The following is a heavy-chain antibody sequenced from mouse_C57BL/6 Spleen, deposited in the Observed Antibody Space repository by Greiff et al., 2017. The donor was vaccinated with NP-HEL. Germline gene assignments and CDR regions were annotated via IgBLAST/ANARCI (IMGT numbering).Heavy chain of an antibody. Sequence: VQLQQSGAELARPGASVKMSCKASGYTFTSYTMHWVKQRPGQGLEWIGYINPSSGYTKYNQKFKDKATLTEDKSSSTAYMQLSSLTSEDSAVYYCAINLYAEGYWYFDVWGTGTTVTVSS. CDR2: INPSSGYT. D-gene: IGHD6-5*01. V-gene: IGHV1-4*01. J-gene: IGHJ1*03. CDR1: GYTFTSYT. CDR3: AINLYAEGYWYFDV.